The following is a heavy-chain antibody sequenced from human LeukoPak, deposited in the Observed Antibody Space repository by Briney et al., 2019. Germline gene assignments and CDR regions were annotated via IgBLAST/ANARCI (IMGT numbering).Heavy chain of an antibody. D-gene: IGHD1-26*01. CDR3: ARSTRIVGATTGPDY. Sequence: PSETLSLTCTVPGGSISSSSYYWGWIRQPPGKGLEWIGTIYYSGSTYYNPSLKSRVTISVDTSKNQFSLKLSSVTAADTAVYYCARSTRIVGATTGPDYWGQGTLVTVSS. J-gene: IGHJ4*02. CDR1: GGSISSSSYY. CDR2: IYYSGST. V-gene: IGHV4-39*01.